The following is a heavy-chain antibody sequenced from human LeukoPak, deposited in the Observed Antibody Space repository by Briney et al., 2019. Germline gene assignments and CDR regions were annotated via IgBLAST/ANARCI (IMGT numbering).Heavy chain of an antibody. CDR2: ISAYNGNT. CDR3: ARGARRSTTGTKGWFDP. Sequence: RASVKVSCKASGYTFTSYGFSWARQAPGQGLEWMGWISAYNGNTNYAQKLQGRVTMTTDTSTSTAYMELRSLRSDDTAVYYCARGARRSTTGTKGWFDPWGQGTLVTVSS. D-gene: IGHD1-1*01. V-gene: IGHV1-18*01. J-gene: IGHJ5*02. CDR1: GYTFTSYG.